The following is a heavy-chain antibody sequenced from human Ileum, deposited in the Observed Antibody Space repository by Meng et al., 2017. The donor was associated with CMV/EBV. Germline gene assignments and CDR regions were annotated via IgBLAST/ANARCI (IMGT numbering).Heavy chain of an antibody. J-gene: IGHJ5*02. D-gene: IGHD6-6*01. CDR1: GGSFSGYD. CDR2: INHSGST. V-gene: IGHV4-34*01. CDR3: ARGRSIVRVGVWGFDP. Sequence: YGGSFSGYDWSWIRQPPGKGLKWIGEINHSGSTNYNLSLKSRVTISVDTSKNQFSLKLSSVTAADTAVYYCARGRSIVRVGVWGFDPWGQGTLVTVSS.